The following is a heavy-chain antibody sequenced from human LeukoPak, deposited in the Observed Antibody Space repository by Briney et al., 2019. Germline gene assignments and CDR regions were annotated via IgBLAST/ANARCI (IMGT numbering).Heavy chain of an antibody. V-gene: IGHV1-2*02. CDR1: GYTFTDYY. J-gene: IGHJ4*02. CDR2: INPNSGGT. D-gene: IGHD7-27*01. CDR3: ARVSSNWDTYFHC. Sequence: ASVKVSCTASGYTFTDYYIHWVRQAPGQGLEWMGWINPNSGGTNYAQKFQGRVTMTRDTSITTAYMELSGLRSDDTAVFYCARVSSNWDTYFHCWGQGSLVTVSS.